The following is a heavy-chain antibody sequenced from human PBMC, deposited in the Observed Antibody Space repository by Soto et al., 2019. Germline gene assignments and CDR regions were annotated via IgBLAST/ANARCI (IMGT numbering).Heavy chain of an antibody. Sequence: NPSETLSLTCAVSGGSISSSNWWSWVRQPPGKGLEWIGEIYHSGSTNYNPSLKSRVTISVDKSKNQFSLKLSSVTAADTAVYYCARDRDAGGYGRNWFDPWGQGTLVTVSS. CDR2: IYHSGST. J-gene: IGHJ5*02. CDR1: GGSISSSNW. V-gene: IGHV4-4*02. D-gene: IGHD5-18*01. CDR3: ARDRDAGGYGRNWFDP.